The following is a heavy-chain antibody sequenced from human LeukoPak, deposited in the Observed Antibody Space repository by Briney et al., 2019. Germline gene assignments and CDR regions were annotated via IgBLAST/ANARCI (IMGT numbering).Heavy chain of an antibody. D-gene: IGHD1-26*01. CDR3: ARVRWELPAFDY. CDR2: IYTSGST. J-gene: IGHJ4*02. V-gene: IGHV4-39*07. Sequence: SETLSLTCTVSGGSISSSSCYWGWIRQPPGKGLEWIGRIYTSGSTNYNPSLKSRVTMSVDTSKNQFSLKLSSVTAADTAVYYCARVRWELPAFDYWGQGTLVTVSS. CDR1: GGSISSSSCY.